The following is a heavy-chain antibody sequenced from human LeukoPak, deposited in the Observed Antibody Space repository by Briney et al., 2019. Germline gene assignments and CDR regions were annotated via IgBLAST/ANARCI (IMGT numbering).Heavy chain of an antibody. V-gene: IGHV4-39*07. CDR2: IYYSGST. D-gene: IGHD1-26*01. CDR1: GGSISSSSYY. CDR3: ASIVGATPAGDY. J-gene: IGHJ4*02. Sequence: SETLSLTCTVSGGSISSSSYYWGWIRQPPGKGLEWIGSIYYSGSTYYNPSLKSRVAISVDTSKNQFSLKLSSVTAADTAVYYCASIVGATPAGDYWGQGTLVTVSS.